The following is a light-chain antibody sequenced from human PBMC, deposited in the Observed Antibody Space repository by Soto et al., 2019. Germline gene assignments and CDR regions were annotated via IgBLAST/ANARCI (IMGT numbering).Light chain of an antibody. CDR3: QQSYNTPRP. V-gene: IGKV1-39*01. CDR2: ATS. Sequence: DIQMTQSPTSLSASVGDRVAITCRAGQRISTYLNWYQQKPGKAPKLLIYATSNLQSGVPSRFSGSGSGTDFTLSITSLQPEDFATYYCQQSYNTPRPFGQGTKVAFK. J-gene: IGKJ1*01. CDR1: QRISTY.